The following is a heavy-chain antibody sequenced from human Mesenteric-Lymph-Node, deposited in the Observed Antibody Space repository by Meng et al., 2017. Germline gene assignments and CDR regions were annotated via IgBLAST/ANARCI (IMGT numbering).Heavy chain of an antibody. Sequence: GESLKISCAAPGFTFSNAWMSRVRQAPGKGLEWVGRIKSKTDGGTTDYAAPVKGRFTISRDDSKNTLYLQMNSLKTEDTAVYYCTTYQYKYYYDTTFGAFDIWGQGTMVTVSS. CDR1: GFTFSNAW. V-gene: IGHV3-15*01. CDR3: TTYQYKYYYDTTFGAFDI. J-gene: IGHJ3*02. D-gene: IGHD3-22*01. CDR2: IKSKTDGGTT.